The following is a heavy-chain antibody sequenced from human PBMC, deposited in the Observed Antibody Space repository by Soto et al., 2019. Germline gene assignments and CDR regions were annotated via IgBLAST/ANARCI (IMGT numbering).Heavy chain of an antibody. CDR3: ARSPYDSSVRFDS. CDR1: GGSLSRSSYY. Sequence: QLQLQESGPGLVKPSETLSLTCTVSGGSLSRSSYYWGWIRQPPGKGLEWIGSIYYSGSTYYSPSLKSRVTISADTSKNQFSLNLSSVTAADTAVYYCARSPYDSSVRFDSWGQGTLVTVSS. D-gene: IGHD3-22*01. J-gene: IGHJ4*02. V-gene: IGHV4-39*01. CDR2: IYYSGST.